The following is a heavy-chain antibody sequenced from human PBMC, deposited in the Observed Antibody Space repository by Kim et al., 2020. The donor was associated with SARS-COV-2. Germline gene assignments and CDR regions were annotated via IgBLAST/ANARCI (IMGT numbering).Heavy chain of an antibody. D-gene: IGHD3-10*01. CDR2: IYYSGST. V-gene: IGHV4-31*03. J-gene: IGHJ3*02. CDR3: ASLYGSGSSYSVAMRTRAFDI. Sequence: SETLSLTCTVSGGSISSGGYYWSWIRQHPGKGLEWIGYIYYSGSTYYNPSLKSRVTISVDTSKNQFSLKLSSVTAADTAVYYCASLYGSGSSYSVAMRTRAFDIWGQGTMVTVSS. CDR1: GGSISSGGYY.